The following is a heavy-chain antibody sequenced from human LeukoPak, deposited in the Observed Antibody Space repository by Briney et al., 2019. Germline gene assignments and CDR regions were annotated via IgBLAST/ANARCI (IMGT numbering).Heavy chain of an antibody. CDR1: GFTFSSYG. J-gene: IGHJ4*02. CDR3: ASDYGSGSYYFY. CDR2: IRYDGSNK. Sequence: PGGSLRLSCAASGFTFSSYGMHWVRQAPGKGLEWVAFIRYDGSNKYYADSVKGRFTISRDNSKNTLYLQMNSLRAEDTAVYYCASDYGSGSYYFYWGQGTLVTVSS. D-gene: IGHD3-10*01. V-gene: IGHV3-30*02.